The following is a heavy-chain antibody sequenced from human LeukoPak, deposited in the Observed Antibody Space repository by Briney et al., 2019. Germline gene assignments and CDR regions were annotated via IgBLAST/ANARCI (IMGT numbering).Heavy chain of an antibody. CDR1: GFTFSSYA. CDR3: ARDYDNLYYFDY. J-gene: IGHJ4*02. CDR2: ISYDGSNK. D-gene: IGHD3-16*01. V-gene: IGHV3-30-3*01. Sequence: GGSLRLSCAASGFTFSSYATHWVRQAPGKGLEWVAVISYDGSNKYYADSVKGRFTISRDNSKNTLYLQMNSLRAEDTAVYYCARDYDNLYYFDYWGQGTLVTVSS.